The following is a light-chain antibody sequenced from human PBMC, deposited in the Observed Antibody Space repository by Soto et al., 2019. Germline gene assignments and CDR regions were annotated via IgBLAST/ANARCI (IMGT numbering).Light chain of an antibody. Sequence: EIVLTQSPGTLSLSPGQRATLSCRASESISRDYLAWYQQRLGQAPRLLIYGASTRATGIPARFSGSGSGTDFTLTISSLEPEDFAVYYCQQRNIWPPVTFGQGTRLEIK. J-gene: IGKJ5*01. CDR1: ESISRDY. CDR3: QQRNIWPPVT. CDR2: GAS. V-gene: IGKV3-11*01.